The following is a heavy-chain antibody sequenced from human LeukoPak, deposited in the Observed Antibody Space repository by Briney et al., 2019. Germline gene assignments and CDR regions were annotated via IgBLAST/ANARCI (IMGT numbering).Heavy chain of an antibody. D-gene: IGHD2-2*02. V-gene: IGHV1-18*01. J-gene: IGHJ4*02. CDR1: GYTFINNA. Sequence: ASVKVSCTASGYTFINNAISWVRQAPGQGLEWMGRISAYNGNTDYAQKVQGRVTMTTDTSTSTAYMELRSLTSDDAAVYYCAREFCSSSSCYTGGSFFEYWGQGTLVTVSS. CDR2: ISAYNGNT. CDR3: AREFCSSSSCYTGGSFFEY.